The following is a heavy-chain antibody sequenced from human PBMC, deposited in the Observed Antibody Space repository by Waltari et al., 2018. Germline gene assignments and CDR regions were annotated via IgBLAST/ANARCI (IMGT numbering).Heavy chain of an antibody. Sequence: EVQLVESGGGLVKPGGSLRLSCAASGFTFRTYSMDWVRQAPGKGLGFVSCIISSSANIYYVDSVKGLFTISRDNAKNSLYLQMNGLTVEDTAVYYCARDLGTYELDYWGQGTLVTVSS. D-gene: IGHD1-26*01. J-gene: IGHJ4*02. CDR3: ARDLGTYELDY. CDR1: GFTFRTYS. CDR2: IISSSANI. V-gene: IGHV3-21*02.